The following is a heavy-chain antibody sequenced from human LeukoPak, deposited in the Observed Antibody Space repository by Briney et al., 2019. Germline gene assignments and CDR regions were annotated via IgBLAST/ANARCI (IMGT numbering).Heavy chain of an antibody. D-gene: IGHD6-13*01. J-gene: IGHJ6*04. V-gene: IGHV3-30*03. CDR1: GFTFSNYG. CDR2: ISYDETNK. Sequence: PGGSLRLSCVASGFTFSNYGMHWVRQAPGKGLEWVAVISYDETNKYYTESVKGRFTISRDNSKDTLYLQMNSLRAEDTAVYYCARAGIAADFYYYYGMDVWGKGTTVTVSS. CDR3: ARAGIAADFYYYYGMDV.